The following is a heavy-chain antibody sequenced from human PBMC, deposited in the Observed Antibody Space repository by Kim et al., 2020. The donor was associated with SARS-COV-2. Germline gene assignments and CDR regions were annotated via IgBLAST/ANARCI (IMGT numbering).Heavy chain of an antibody. D-gene: IGHD1-7*01. Sequence: TIYAQKFQGRVTMTEDTSTDTAYMELSSLRSEDTAVYYCATGAGTTAFDIWGQGTMVTVSS. CDR2: T. J-gene: IGHJ3*02. CDR3: ATGAGTTAFDI. V-gene: IGHV1-24*01.